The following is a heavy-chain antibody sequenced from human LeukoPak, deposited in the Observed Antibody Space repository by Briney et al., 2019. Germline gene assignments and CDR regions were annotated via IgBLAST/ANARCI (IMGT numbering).Heavy chain of an antibody. CDR2: IYYSGST. D-gene: IGHD5-18*01. J-gene: IGHJ4*02. CDR1: GGSLSSYY. V-gene: IGHV4-59*08. CDR3: AGSYSYGSKNADY. Sequence: PSETLSLTCTVSGGSLSSYYWSWIRQPPGKGLEWIGYIYYSGSTNYNPPLKSRVTISVDSSKNQFSLKLSSVTAADPAVYYCAGSYSYGSKNADYWGQGTLVTVSS.